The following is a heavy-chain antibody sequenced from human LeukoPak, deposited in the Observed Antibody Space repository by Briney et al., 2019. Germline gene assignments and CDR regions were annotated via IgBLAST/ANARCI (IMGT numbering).Heavy chain of an antibody. Sequence: GGSLRLSCAAPGFTFSSSAMTWVRQAPGKGLEWVSTISGSGGDTYYADSVKGRFTISRDSSKNTLYLQMNSLRAEDTAVYYCAGTAGPFDYWGQGTLVTVSS. V-gene: IGHV3-23*01. CDR2: ISGSGGDT. CDR1: GFTFSSSA. D-gene: IGHD6-13*01. J-gene: IGHJ4*02. CDR3: AGTAGPFDY.